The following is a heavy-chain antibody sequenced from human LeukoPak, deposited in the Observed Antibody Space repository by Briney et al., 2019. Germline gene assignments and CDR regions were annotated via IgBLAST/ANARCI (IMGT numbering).Heavy chain of an antibody. CDR3: AKVPPPVVVITYYYYYYMDV. CDR2: IRYDGSNK. CDR1: GFTFSSYG. V-gene: IGHV3-30*02. D-gene: IGHD3-22*01. J-gene: IGHJ6*03. Sequence: PGGSLRLSCAASGFTFSSYGMHWVRQAPGKGPEWVAFIRYDGSNKYYADSVKGRFTISRDNSKNTLYLQMNSLRAEDTAVYYCAKVPPPVVVITYYYYYYMDVWGKGTTVTVSS.